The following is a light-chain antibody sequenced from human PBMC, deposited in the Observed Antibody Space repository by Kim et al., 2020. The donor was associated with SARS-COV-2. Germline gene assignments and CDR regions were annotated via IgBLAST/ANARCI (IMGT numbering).Light chain of an antibody. Sequence: HSVTTSCTGTSSDVGGYNYVSWYQQHPGKAPKLMIYEVSKRPSGVPDLFSGSKSGNTASLTVSGLQAEDEADYYCSSYAGSNNLVFGGGTQLTVL. V-gene: IGLV2-8*01. CDR1: SSDVGGYNY. CDR2: EVS. CDR3: SSYAGSNNLV. J-gene: IGLJ2*01.